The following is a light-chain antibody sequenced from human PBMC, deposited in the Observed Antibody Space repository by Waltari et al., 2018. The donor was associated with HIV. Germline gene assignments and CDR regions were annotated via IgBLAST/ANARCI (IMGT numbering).Light chain of an antibody. J-gene: IGLJ2*01. CDR2: RSD. V-gene: IGLV1-40*01. Sequence: QSVLTQPPSVSGAPGQRVTISCIGTSSNIGADYDVHWYRQVPGAAPKLLIYRSDARPSGVPDRFFGSWSGASASLVINGLQTDDEAEYFCQSYDRSLFWVFGGGTKLTVL. CDR1: SSNIGADYD. CDR3: QSYDRSLFWV.